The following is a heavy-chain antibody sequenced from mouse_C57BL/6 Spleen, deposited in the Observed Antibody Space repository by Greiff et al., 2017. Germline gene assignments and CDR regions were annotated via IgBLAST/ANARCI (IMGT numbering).Heavy chain of an antibody. V-gene: IGHV1-74*01. CDR1: GYTFTSYW. CDR3: AITHYCSISEGY. Sequence: QVQLQQPGAELVKPGASVTVSCKASGYTFTSYWMHWVKQRPGQGLEWIGRIHPSDSDTTYNQKFKGKATLTVDKSSSPAYMQLSSLTSEDSAVYYRAITHYCSISEGYWGQGTTLTVSS. J-gene: IGHJ2*01. D-gene: IGHD1-1*01. CDR2: IHPSDSDT.